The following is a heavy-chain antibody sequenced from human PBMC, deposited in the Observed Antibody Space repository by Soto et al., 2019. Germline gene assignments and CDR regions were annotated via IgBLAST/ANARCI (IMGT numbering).Heavy chain of an antibody. V-gene: IGHV3-30*18. CDR3: AKAHYFDSTAYYYHFDY. CDR2: IAYDGTNR. D-gene: IGHD3-22*01. Sequence: VELVESGGGVVQPGGSLRLSCAASGFSFSSYGMHWVRQAPGKGLEWVAVIAYDGTNRYYAESVKGRFTISRDNSKNTLYLQMSSLRAEDTAVYYCAKAHYFDSTAYYYHFDYLGQGTLVTVSS. J-gene: IGHJ4*02. CDR1: GFSFSSYG.